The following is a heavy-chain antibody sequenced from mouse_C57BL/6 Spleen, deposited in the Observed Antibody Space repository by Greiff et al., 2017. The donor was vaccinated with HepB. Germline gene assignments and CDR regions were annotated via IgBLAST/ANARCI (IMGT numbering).Heavy chain of an antibody. J-gene: IGHJ2*01. CDR2: IRLKSDNYAT. D-gene: IGHD3-1*01. CDR3: VGAPLFDD. CDR1: GFTFSNYW. V-gene: IGHV6-3*01. Sequence: EVMLVESGGGLVQPGGSMKLSCVASGFTFSNYWMNWVRQSPEKGLEWVAQIRLKSDNYATHYAESVIRRFTISRDDSKSSVYLQLNNLRAEDTVIYYCVGAPLFDDWGQGTTLTVSS.